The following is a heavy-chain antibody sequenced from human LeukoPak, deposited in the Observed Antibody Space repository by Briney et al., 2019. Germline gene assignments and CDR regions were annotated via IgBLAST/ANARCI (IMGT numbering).Heavy chain of an antibody. J-gene: IGHJ4*02. CDR1: GDSISSHY. Sequence: SETLSLTCTVSGDSISSHYWSWIRQPPGKGLEWIGYIYYSGSTYYNPSLKSRATISVDTSKNQFSLKLSSVTAADTAVYYCARHPIAAAGFDYWGQGTLVTVSS. D-gene: IGHD6-13*01. CDR2: IYYSGST. CDR3: ARHPIAAAGFDY. V-gene: IGHV4-59*04.